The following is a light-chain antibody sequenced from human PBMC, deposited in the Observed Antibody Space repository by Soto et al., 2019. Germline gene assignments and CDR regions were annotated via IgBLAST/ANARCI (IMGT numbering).Light chain of an antibody. J-gene: IGLJ2*01. CDR1: SSDVDAYNY. V-gene: IGLV2-11*01. Sequence: QSALTQPRSVSGSPGQSVTISCTGISSDVDAYNYVSWYQHHPGKAPKLMIFDVGKRPSGVPDRFSGSKSGNTASLTISGLQAGDEADDYCCSDAGSLLCFGGGTQLTVL. CDR2: DVG. CDR3: CSDAGSLLC.